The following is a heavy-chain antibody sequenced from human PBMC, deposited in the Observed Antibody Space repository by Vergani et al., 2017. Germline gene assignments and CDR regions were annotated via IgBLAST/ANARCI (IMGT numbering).Heavy chain of an antibody. CDR3: AIASSWGQQLGPPAFDY. CDR2: INPSGGST. Sequence: QVQLVQSGAEVKKPGASVKVSCKASGYTFTSYYMHWVRQAPGQGLEWMGIINPSGGSTSYAQKFQGRVTMTRDTSTSTVYMELSSLRSEDTAVYYCAIASSWGQQLGPPAFDYWGQGTLVTVSS. J-gene: IGHJ4*02. D-gene: IGHD6-13*01. CDR1: GYTFTSYY. V-gene: IGHV1-46*01.